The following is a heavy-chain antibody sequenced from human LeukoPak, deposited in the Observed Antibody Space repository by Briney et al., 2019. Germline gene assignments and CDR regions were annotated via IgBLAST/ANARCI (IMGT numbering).Heavy chain of an antibody. Sequence: QPGGSLRLSCAASGFTFSSYAMSWVRQAPGKGLEWVSAISGSGNSPYYADSVKGRFTISRDNSKNTLYLQMNSLRAEDTAIYHCAKSPGYYYDSSAYTRFDYWGQGTLVTVSS. J-gene: IGHJ4*02. CDR1: GFTFSSYA. CDR2: ISGSGNSP. CDR3: AKSPGYYYDSSAYTRFDY. D-gene: IGHD3-22*01. V-gene: IGHV3-23*01.